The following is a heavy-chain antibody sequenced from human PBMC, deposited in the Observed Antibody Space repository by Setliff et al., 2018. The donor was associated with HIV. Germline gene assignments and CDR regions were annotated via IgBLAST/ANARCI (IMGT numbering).Heavy chain of an antibody. CDR2: ILYGGTT. V-gene: IGHV4-39*01. CDR1: GGSVDSRDYY. D-gene: IGHD2-8*01. CDR3: ARPTTGLGGGAAFDI. J-gene: IGHJ3*02. Sequence: SETLSLTCAVTGGSVDSRDYYWGWIRQPPGKGLEWIGNILYGGTTSYTPSLKSRVSISVDTSRNQFSLRLNSGTAADTAVYYCARPTTGLGGGAAFDIWGQGTMVTVSS.